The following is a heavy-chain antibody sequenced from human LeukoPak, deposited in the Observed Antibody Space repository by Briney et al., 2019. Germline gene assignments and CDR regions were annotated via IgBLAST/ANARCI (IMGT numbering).Heavy chain of an antibody. D-gene: IGHD2-15*01. J-gene: IGHJ4*02. CDR3: ARDSVRYCSGGSCYSGY. V-gene: IGHV3-20*04. CDR1: GFTFDDYG. CDR2: INWNGGST. Sequence: GGSLRLSCAASGFTFDDYGMSWVRQAPGKGLEWVSAINWNGGSTGYADSVKGRFTISRDNAKNSLYLQMNSLRAEDTALYYCARDSVRYCSGGSCYSGYWGQGTLVTVSS.